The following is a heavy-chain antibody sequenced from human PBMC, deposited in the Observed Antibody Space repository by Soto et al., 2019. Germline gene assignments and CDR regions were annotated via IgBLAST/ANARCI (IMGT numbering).Heavy chain of an antibody. Sequence: PSQTVYLTSTVSDGSIISSSYYWGWIRQPPGKGLEWIGGINHSGSTNYNPSLKSRVTVSVDTSKNQFSLKLSSVTGAVTSVYYCAIRIKPAAIVYWGQGTLVTVSS. D-gene: IGHD2-2*01. J-gene: IGHJ4*02. V-gene: IGHV4-39*01. CDR3: AIRIKPAAIVY. CDR2: INHSGST. CDR1: DGSIISSSYY.